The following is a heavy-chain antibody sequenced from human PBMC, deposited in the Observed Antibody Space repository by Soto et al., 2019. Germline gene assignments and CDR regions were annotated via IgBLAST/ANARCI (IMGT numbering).Heavy chain of an antibody. CDR3: ASCPPSFLTMGRFDP. V-gene: IGHV5-51*01. CDR1: GYSFSTYW. CDR2: IYPGDSDT. Sequence: GESLKISCKASGYSFSTYWIAWVRQMPGKGLEWMGIIYPGDSDTRYSPSFQGQVTISADKSISTAYLQWSSLKASDTAMYYCASCPPSFLTMGRFDPRGQGSQVTVS. D-gene: IGHD3-10*01. J-gene: IGHJ5*02.